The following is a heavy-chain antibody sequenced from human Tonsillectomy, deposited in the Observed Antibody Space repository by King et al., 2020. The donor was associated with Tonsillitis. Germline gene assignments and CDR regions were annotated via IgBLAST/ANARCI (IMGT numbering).Heavy chain of an antibody. CDR1: GGSISSGGYS. CDR3: ARGGPYCSGGACYSTAVTWFDP. D-gene: IGHD2-15*01. J-gene: IGHJ5*02. Sequence: VQLQESGPGLVKPSQTLSLTCAVSGGSISSGGYSWSWIRQPPGKGLEWIGYIYYIGNTYYNPSLKSRVSISVDTSKNQFSLKLSSVTAADTAVYYCARGGPYCSGGACYSTAVTWFDPWGQGTLVTVSS. CDR2: IYYIGNT. V-gene: IGHV4-30-4*07.